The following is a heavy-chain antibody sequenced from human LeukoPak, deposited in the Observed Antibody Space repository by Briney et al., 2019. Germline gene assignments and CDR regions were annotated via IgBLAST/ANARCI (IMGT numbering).Heavy chain of an antibody. CDR1: GYTFTGYY. D-gene: IGHD6-13*01. CDR2: INTNTGNP. V-gene: IGHV7-4-1*02. CDR3: ARVGSSSWYENWFDP. J-gene: IGHJ5*02. Sequence: ASVKVSCKASGYTFTGYYMHWVRQAPGQGLEWMGWINTNTGNPTYAQGFTGRFVFSLDTSVSTAYLQISSLKAEDTAVYYCARVGSSSWYENWFDPWGQGTLVTVSS.